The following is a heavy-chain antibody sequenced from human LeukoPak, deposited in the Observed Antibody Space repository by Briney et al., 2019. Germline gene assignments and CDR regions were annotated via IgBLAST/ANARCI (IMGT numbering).Heavy chain of an antibody. CDR3: ARVPIDFWSGHVDY. CDR2: IYYSGST. D-gene: IGHD3-3*01. Sequence: ASETLSLTCTVSGGSISSYYWSWIRQPPGKGLEWIGYIYYSGSTNYNPSLKSRVTISVDTSKNQFSLKLSSVTAADTAVYYCARVPIDFWSGHVDYWGQGTLVTVSS. CDR1: GGSISSYY. J-gene: IGHJ4*02. V-gene: IGHV4-59*01.